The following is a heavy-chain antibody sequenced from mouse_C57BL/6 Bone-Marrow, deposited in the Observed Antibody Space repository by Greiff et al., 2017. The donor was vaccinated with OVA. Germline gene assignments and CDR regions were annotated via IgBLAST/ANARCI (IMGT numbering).Heavy chain of an antibody. CDR3: ASSGRDYCDY. J-gene: IGHJ2*01. V-gene: IGHV14-2*01. D-gene: IGHD1-1*01. CDR2: IDPEAGET. CDR1: GFNIKDYY. Sequence: EVMLVESGAELVKPGASVKLSCTASGFNIKDYYMHWVKQRTEQGLEWIGRIDPEAGETKYAPKFQGKATITADKSSNTAYLQLSSLTSEDTAVYYCASSGRDYCDYWGQGTTLTVSS.